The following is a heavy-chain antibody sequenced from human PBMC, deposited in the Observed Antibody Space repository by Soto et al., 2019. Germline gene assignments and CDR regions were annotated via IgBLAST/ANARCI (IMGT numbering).Heavy chain of an antibody. Sequence: SETLSLTCTVSGGSISSYYWSWIRQPPGKGLEWIGYIYYSGSTNYNPSLKSRVTISVDTSKNQFSLKLSSVTAADTAVYYCARLRPSVYYYYYMDVWGKGTTVTVSS. CDR3: ARLRPSVYYYYYMDV. V-gene: IGHV4-59*08. CDR2: IYYSGST. J-gene: IGHJ6*03. CDR1: GGSISSYY.